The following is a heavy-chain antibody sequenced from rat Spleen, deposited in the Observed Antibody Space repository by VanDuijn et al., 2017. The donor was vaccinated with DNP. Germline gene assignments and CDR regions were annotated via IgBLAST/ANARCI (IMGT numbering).Heavy chain of an antibody. CDR1: GFSLTSNS. D-gene: IGHD1-7*01. CDR3: TRYYGYPFDF. J-gene: IGHJ2*01. Sequence: QVQLKESGPGLVQPSQTLSLTCTVSGFSLTSNSVHWVRQPPGKGLEWVGAKWSGGSTDSNSALRSRLSISRDTSKSQVFLKMSSLQTEDTAIYFCTRYYGYPFDFWGQGVMVTVSS. V-gene: IGHV2-1*01. CDR2: KWSGGST.